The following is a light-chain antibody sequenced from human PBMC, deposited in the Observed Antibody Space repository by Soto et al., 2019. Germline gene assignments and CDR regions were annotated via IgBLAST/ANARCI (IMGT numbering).Light chain of an antibody. CDR3: QQRSNWPPIT. Sequence: EIVLTQSPATLSVSPGERVTLSCRATRTISNYLAWYQQRPGQAPRLLMYGASARATGIPARFSGSGSGTDFTLTISSLEPEDFAVYYCQQRSNWPPITFGQGTRLEIK. J-gene: IGKJ5*01. V-gene: IGKV3-11*01. CDR2: GAS. CDR1: RTISNY.